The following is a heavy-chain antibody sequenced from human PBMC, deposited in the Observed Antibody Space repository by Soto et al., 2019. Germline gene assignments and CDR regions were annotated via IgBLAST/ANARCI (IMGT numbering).Heavy chain of an antibody. J-gene: IGHJ3*02. Sequence: SVKVSCKASGGTISSYAISWVRQAPGQGLEWMGGIIPIFGTANYAQKFQGRVTITADESTSTAYMELSSLRSEDTAVYYCARDTKYCGGDCSHHKFDIWGQGTMVTVSS. CDR2: IIPIFGTA. CDR3: ARDTKYCGGDCSHHKFDI. V-gene: IGHV1-69*13. CDR1: GGTISSYA. D-gene: IGHD2-21*02.